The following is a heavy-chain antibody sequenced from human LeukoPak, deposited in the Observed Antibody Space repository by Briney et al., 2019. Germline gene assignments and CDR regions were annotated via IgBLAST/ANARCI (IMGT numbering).Heavy chain of an antibody. CDR3: ARLNPGYVTAPHDS. J-gene: IGHJ5*01. D-gene: IGHD3-16*01. CDR2: VYYSGSI. Sequence: SETLSLTCAVYGGSFSGYYWGWIRQPPGKGLEWIGSVYYSGSIFSDTSHKSRVTISGDTSKNQFSLSLSSVTAADTAVYYCARLNPGYVTAPHDSWGQGMLVTVSS. CDR1: GGSFSGYY. V-gene: IGHV4-39*01.